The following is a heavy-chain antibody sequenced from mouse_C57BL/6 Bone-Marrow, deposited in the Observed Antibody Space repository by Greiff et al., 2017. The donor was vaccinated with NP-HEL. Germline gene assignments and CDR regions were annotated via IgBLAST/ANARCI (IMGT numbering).Heavy chain of an antibody. Sequence: EVMLVESGGGLVQPGGSLKLSCAASGFTFSDYYMYWVRQTPEKRLEWVAYISNGGGSTYYPDTVKGRFTISRDNAKNTLYLQMSRLKSEDTAMYYCARHDGTKAMDYWGQGTSVTVSS. CDR1: GFTFSDYY. CDR3: ARHDGTKAMDY. D-gene: IGHD2-3*01. J-gene: IGHJ4*01. V-gene: IGHV5-12*01. CDR2: ISNGGGST.